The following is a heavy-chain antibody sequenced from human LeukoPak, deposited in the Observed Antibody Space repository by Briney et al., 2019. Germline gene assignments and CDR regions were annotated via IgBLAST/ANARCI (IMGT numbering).Heavy chain of an antibody. V-gene: IGHV1-18*01. CDR1: GYTFTSYG. CDR3: AKYYHDSSGYYSFDY. D-gene: IGHD3-22*01. CDR2: ISAYNGNT. Sequence: ASVKVSCKASGYTFTSYGISWVRQAPGQGLEWMGWISAYNGNTNYAQKLQGRVTMTTDTSTSTAYMELRSLRSDDTPVYYCAKYYHDSSGYYSFDYWGQGTLVTVSS. J-gene: IGHJ4*02.